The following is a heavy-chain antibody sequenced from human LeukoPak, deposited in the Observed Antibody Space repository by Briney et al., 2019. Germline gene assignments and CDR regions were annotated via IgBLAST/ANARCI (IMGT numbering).Heavy chain of an antibody. V-gene: IGHV3-7*01. J-gene: IGHJ4*02. CDR2: IKHDGSEK. CDR1: GFTFSSYW. Sequence: GGSLRLSCAASGFTFSSYWLSWVRQAPGKGLEWVANIKHDGSEKCYMDSVKGRFTISRDNAKNSLYLQMNSLRAEDTAVYYCARDSSIFGVFWGQGTLVTVSS. D-gene: IGHD3-3*01. CDR3: ARDSSIFGVF.